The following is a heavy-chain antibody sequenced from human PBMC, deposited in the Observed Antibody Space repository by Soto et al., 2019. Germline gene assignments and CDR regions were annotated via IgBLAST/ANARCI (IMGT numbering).Heavy chain of an antibody. CDR2: IKSKTDGGTT. CDR1: GFTFSNAW. J-gene: IGHJ6*02. CDR3: TTTVAWYYYYYGMDV. D-gene: IGHD4-4*01. V-gene: IGHV3-15*01. Sequence: GESLKISCAASGFTFSNAWMSWVRQAPGKGLEWVGRIKSKTDGGTTDYAAPVKGRFTISRDDSKNTLYLQMNSLKTEDTAVYYCTTTVAWYYYYYGMDVWGQGTTVTVSS.